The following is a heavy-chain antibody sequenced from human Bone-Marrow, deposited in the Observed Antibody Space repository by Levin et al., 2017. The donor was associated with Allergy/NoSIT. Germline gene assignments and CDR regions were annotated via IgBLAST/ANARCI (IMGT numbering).Heavy chain of an antibody. Sequence: GESLKISCAASGFTFDSYPIHWFRQAPGTGLEWLAVISYNENNKYYADSVRGRFTISRDNSKNTVHLQMDSLRPDDTALYFCSRGPFLTGPDFWGQGTLVAVSS. CDR1: GFTFDSYP. CDR2: ISYNENNK. CDR3: SRGPFLTGPDF. J-gene: IGHJ4*02. V-gene: IGHV3-30*04. D-gene: IGHD3/OR15-3a*01.